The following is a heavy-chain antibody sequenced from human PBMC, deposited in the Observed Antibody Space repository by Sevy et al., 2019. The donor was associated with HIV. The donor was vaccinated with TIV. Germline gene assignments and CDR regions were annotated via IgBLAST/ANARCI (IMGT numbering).Heavy chain of an antibody. D-gene: IGHD1-20*01. Sequence: GGSLRLSCAASGFAINNYWMNWVRQAPGKGLEWVANIKQDGSVFSYVSSVRGRFSISRDNAKNSVYLQMNSLRVEDTAVYYCARDRGITVYNYYGMDVWGQGTTVTVSS. CDR2: IKQDGSVF. J-gene: IGHJ6*02. V-gene: IGHV3-7*01. CDR3: ARDRGITVYNYYGMDV. CDR1: GFAINNYW.